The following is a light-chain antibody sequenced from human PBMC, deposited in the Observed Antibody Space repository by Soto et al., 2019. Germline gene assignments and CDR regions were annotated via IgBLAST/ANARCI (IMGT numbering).Light chain of an antibody. CDR3: CSYAGSSTLV. V-gene: IGLV2-23*02. J-gene: IGLJ1*01. CDR2: EVS. CDR1: SSDVGSYNL. Sequence: QSVLTQPRSVSGSPGQSVTISCTGTSSDVGSYNLVSWYQQHPGKAPKLMIYEVSKRPSGVSNRFSGSKSGNTASLTISGLQAEDEADYYCCSYAGSSTLVFGTGTKVTVL.